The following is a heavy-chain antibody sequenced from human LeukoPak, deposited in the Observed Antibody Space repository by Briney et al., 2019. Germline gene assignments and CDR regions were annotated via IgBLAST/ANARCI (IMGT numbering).Heavy chain of an antibody. D-gene: IGHD3-16*01. V-gene: IGHV4-39*01. J-gene: IGHJ4*02. CDR3: ARFGGGTNFDY. CDR1: GGSVGISSYY. Sequence: PSETLSLTCTVSGGSVGISSYYWAWIRQPPGKGLEWIGSIYYSGSTHYTPSLKIRVTISVDTSKDQFSLKLNSVTAADTAVYYCARFGGGTNFDYWGQGTLVTVSS. CDR2: IYYSGST.